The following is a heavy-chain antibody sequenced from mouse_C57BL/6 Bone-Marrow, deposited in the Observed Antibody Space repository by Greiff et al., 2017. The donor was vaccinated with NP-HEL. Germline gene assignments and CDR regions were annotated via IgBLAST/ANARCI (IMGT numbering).Heavy chain of an antibody. J-gene: IGHJ4*01. D-gene: IGHD4-1*01. CDR1: EYEFPSHD. Sequence: EVHLVESGGGLVQPGESLKLSCESNEYEFPSHDMSWVRKTPEKRLELVAAINSDGGSTYYPDTMDRRFIISRDNTKKSLYLRMSSLRSEDTALYDCARLTGTYAMDYWGQGTSVTVSS. CDR2: INSDGGST. V-gene: IGHV5-2*01. CDR3: ARLTGTYAMDY.